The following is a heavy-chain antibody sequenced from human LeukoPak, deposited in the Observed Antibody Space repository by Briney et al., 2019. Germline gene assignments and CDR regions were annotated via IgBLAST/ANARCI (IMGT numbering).Heavy chain of an antibody. CDR3: SVSAAIPLFDY. J-gene: IGHJ4*02. V-gene: IGHV3-48*04. CDR1: GFTFSSYS. Sequence: GGSLRLSCAASGFTFSSYSMNWVRQAPGKGLEWVSYISSSSSTIYYADSVKGRFTISRDNAKDSLYLQMNSLRAEDTAVYYCSVSAAIPLFDYWGQGTLVTVSS. CDR2: ISSSSSTI. D-gene: IGHD2-2*01.